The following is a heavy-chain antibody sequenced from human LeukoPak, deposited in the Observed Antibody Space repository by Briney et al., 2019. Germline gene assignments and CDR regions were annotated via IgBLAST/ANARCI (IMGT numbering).Heavy chain of an antibody. Sequence: GGSLRLSCAASGFTVSSNYMGWVRQAPGKGLEWVSVVYNDGRTFYGGPVQGRFTVSRDISMSTLYLQMSSLRPEDTALYYCARARGDWNFFFGNWGQGTLVTVSS. J-gene: IGHJ4*02. CDR1: GFTVSSNY. CDR3: ARARGDWNFFFGN. D-gene: IGHD1-7*01. CDR2: VYNDGRT. V-gene: IGHV3-66*02.